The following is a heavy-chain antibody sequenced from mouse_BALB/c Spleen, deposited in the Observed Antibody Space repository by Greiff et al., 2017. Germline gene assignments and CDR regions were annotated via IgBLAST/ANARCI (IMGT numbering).Heavy chain of an antibody. D-gene: IGHD1-1*01. CDR2: ISSGGST. V-gene: IGHV5-6-5*01. Sequence: EVMLVESGAGLVKPGGSLKLSCAASGFTFSSYAMSWVRQTPEKRLEWVASISSGGSTYYPDSVKGRFTISRDNARNILYLQMSSLRSEDTAMYYCEKGYYGSSYAMDYWGQGTSVTVSA. CDR3: EKGYYGSSYAMDY. CDR1: GFTFSSYA. J-gene: IGHJ4*01.